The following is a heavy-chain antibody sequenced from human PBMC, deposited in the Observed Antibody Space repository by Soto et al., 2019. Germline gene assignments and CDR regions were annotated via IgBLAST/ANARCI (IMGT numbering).Heavy chain of an antibody. V-gene: IGHV3-23*01. CDR2: ISGSGGST. CDR1: GFTFSSYA. D-gene: IGHD6-19*01. J-gene: IGHJ4*02. CDR3: AKVYSSGWYEGCFDY. Sequence: PGGSLRLSCAASGFTFSSYAMSWVRQAPGKGLEWVSAISGSGGSTYYADSVKGRFTISRDNSKNTLYLQMNSLRAEDTAVYYCAKVYSSGWYEGCFDYWGQGTLVTVSS.